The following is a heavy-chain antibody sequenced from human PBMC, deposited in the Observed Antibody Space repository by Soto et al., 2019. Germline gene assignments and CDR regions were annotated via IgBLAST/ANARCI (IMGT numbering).Heavy chain of an antibody. V-gene: IGHV5-51*01. J-gene: IGHJ4*02. D-gene: IGHD5-12*01. Sequence: PGESLTISCKGSGYSFTSYWIGWVRQMPGKGLEWMGIIYPGDSDTRYSPSFQGQVTISADKSISTAYLQWSSLKASDTAMYYCARPLIRGYSGYDSYYFDYWGQGTLVTVSS. CDR3: ARPLIRGYSGYDSYYFDY. CDR2: IYPGDSDT. CDR1: GYSFTSYW.